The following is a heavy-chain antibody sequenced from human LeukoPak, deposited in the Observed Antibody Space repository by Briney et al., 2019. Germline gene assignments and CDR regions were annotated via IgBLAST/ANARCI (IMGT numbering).Heavy chain of an antibody. V-gene: IGHV3-7*01. CDR3: AREDIVVVPAPVVGGSTHYYYYMDV. CDR2: IKQDGSEK. CDR1: GFTFSSYW. Sequence: AGGSLRLSCAASGFTFSSYWMSWVRQAPGKGLEWVANIKQDGSEKYYVDSVKGRFTISRDNAKNSLYLQMNSLRAEDTAVYYCAREDIVVVPAPVVGGSTHYYYYMDVWGKGTTVTVSS. J-gene: IGHJ6*03. D-gene: IGHD2-2*01.